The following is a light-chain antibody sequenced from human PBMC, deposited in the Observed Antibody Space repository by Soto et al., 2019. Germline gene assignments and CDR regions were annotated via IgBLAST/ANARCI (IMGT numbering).Light chain of an antibody. CDR2: KAY. Sequence: DIQMTQSPSTLSASVGDRVTITCRASQSISSWLAWYQQKPGQAPKLLIYKAYTLQSGVPSRFSGSGSGTEFTLAISSLQPDDSATYYCQQYNDNWTFGQGTKVEIK. CDR3: QQYNDNWT. CDR1: QSISSW. J-gene: IGKJ1*01. V-gene: IGKV1-5*03.